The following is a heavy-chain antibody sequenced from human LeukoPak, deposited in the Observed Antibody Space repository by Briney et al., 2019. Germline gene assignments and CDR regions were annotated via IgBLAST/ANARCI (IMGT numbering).Heavy chain of an antibody. CDR2: IKQEGSAR. V-gene: IGHV3-7*03. CDR1: GFIFSSYW. J-gene: IGHJ4*02. Sequence: GGSLRLSCVASGFIFSSYWMSWVRQTPGKGLEWVANIKQEGSARYYVDSVTGRFTISRDNAMNSLYLQMNSLRAEDTAVYYCAKDQGLYNDWGQGTLVTVSS. D-gene: IGHD1-14*01. CDR3: AKDQGLYND.